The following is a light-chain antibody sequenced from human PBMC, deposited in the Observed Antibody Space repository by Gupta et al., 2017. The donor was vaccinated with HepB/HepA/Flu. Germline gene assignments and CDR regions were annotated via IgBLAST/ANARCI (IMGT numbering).Light chain of an antibody. Sequence: QTVVTQEPSLTVSPGGTVTLTCASSTGAVTSGYYTNWFQQKPGQPLRALIYTTTNKQSWTPARFSGSLLGGKAALTLSGVQAEDDDYYYCQFHHGGAWVFGGGTKVTVL. CDR1: TGAVTSGYY. J-gene: IGLJ3*02. CDR3: QFHHGGAWV. V-gene: IGLV7-43*01. CDR2: TTT.